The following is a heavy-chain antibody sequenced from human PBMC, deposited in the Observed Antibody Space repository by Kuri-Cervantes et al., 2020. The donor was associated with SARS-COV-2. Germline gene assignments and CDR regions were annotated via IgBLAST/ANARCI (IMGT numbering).Heavy chain of an antibody. V-gene: IGHV3-48*02. Sequence: GESLKISCAASGFTFSSYAMSWVRQAPGKGLEWVSAISSSSSTIYYADSVKGRFTISRDNAKNSLYLQMNSLRDEDTAVYYCASQQLPLFDYWGQGTLVTVSS. CDR2: ISSSSSTI. J-gene: IGHJ4*02. CDR3: ASQQLPLFDY. D-gene: IGHD6-13*01. CDR1: GFTFSSYA.